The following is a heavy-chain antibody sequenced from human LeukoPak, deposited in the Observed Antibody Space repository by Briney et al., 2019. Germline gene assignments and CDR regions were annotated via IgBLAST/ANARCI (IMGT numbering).Heavy chain of an antibody. Sequence: SETLSLTCAVYGGSFSGYYWSWIRQPAGKGLEWIGRIYTSGSTNYNPSLKSRVTISVDTSKNQFSLKLSSVTAADTAVYYCAREAEAGTGAFDIWGQGTMVTVSS. J-gene: IGHJ3*02. V-gene: IGHV4-59*10. CDR1: GGSFSGYY. CDR3: AREAEAGTGAFDI. D-gene: IGHD6-19*01. CDR2: IYTSGST.